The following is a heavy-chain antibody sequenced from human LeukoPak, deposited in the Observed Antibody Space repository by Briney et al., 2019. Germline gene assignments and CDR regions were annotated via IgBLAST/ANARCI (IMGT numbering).Heavy chain of an antibody. CDR2: IKQDGGEQ. V-gene: IGHV3-7*01. CDR3: ARDKVVGATKFDF. CDR1: GFTFSSYW. J-gene: IGHJ4*02. D-gene: IGHD1-26*01. Sequence: GGSLRLSCAVSGFTFSSYWMSWVRQAPGKGLEWVANIKQDGGEQNYVDSVKGRFTISRDNAKNSLYLQMNSLRAEDTAVYYCARDKVVGATKFDFWGQGSLVTVSS.